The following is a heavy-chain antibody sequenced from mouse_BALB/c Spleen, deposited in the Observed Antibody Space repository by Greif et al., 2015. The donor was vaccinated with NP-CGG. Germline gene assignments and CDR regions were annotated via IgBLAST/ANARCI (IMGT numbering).Heavy chain of an antibody. CDR2: IRNKANGYTT. CDR1: GFTFTDYY. D-gene: IGHD1-1*01. Sequence: EVMLVESGGGLVQPGGSLRLSCATSGFTFTDYYMSWVCQPPGKALEWLGFIRNKANGYTTEYSASVKGRFTISRDNSQSILYLQMNTLRAEDSATYYCARRAYGSSYWYFDVWGAGTTVTISS. V-gene: IGHV7-3*02. J-gene: IGHJ1*01. CDR3: ARRAYGSSYWYFDV.